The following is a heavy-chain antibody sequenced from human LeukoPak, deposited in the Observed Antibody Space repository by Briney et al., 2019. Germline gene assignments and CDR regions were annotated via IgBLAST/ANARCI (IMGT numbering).Heavy chain of an antibody. V-gene: IGHV3-23*01. CDR1: GFTFSSYD. CDR3: TKVGYCGGDCYFITNPPDY. Sequence: GGPLRLSCAASGFTFSSYDMSWVRQAPGKGLEWVSAISGSGGSTYYADSVKGRFTISRDNSKNTLYLQMNSLRAEDTAVYYCTKVGYCGGDCYFITNPPDYWGQGTLVTVSS. J-gene: IGHJ4*02. D-gene: IGHD2-21*01. CDR2: ISGSGGST.